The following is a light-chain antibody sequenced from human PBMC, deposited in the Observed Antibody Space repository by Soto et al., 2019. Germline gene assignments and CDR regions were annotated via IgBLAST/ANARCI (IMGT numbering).Light chain of an antibody. V-gene: IGKV3-15*01. CDR2: GAS. CDR3: QQYNNWPYT. J-gene: IGKJ2*01. CDR1: QSLGIN. Sequence: EIVMTQSPATLSMSPGERATLSCRASQSLGINLAWYQQKPGQAPRVLIYGASTRATGFPARFRGSGSGTDFTLTISSLQSEDFAVYYCQQYNNWPYTFGQGTKLEIK.